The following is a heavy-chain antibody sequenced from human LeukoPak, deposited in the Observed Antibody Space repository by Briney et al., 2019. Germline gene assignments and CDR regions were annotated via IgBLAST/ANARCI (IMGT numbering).Heavy chain of an antibody. V-gene: IGHV3-21*01. CDR2: ISSSSYI. D-gene: IGHD6-19*01. J-gene: IGHJ4*02. Sequence: GGSLRLSCAASGFTFSSYSMNWVRQAPGKGLEWVSSISSSSYIYYADSVKGRFTISRDNAKNSLYLQMNSLRAEDTAVYYCARTIAVALFDYWGQGTLVTVSS. CDR3: ARTIAVALFDY. CDR1: GFTFSSYS.